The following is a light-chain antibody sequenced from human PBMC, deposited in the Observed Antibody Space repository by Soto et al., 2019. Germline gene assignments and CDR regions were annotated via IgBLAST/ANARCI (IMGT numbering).Light chain of an antibody. V-gene: IGKV3-15*01. CDR1: QSVSSSY. CDR3: QQYNKWPRT. CDR2: GAS. J-gene: IGKJ1*01. Sequence: EIVLTQSPGTLSLSPGERATLSFIASQSVSSSYLAWYQQKPGQAPRLLIYGASTRATGIPARFSGSGSGTEFTLTMSSLQSEDFAVYYCQQYNKWPRTFGQGTKVDIK.